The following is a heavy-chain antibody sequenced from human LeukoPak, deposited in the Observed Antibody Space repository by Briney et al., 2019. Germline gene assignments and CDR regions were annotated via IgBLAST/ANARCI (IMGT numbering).Heavy chain of an antibody. Sequence: GASVKVSCKASGGTFSSYAISWVRQAPGQGLEWMGRIIPIFGTANYAQKFQGGVTITTDESTSTAYMELSSLRSKDTAVYYCARDHQSLGYCSGGSCPGRYYYYYMDVWGKGTTVTVSS. CDR2: IIPIFGTA. J-gene: IGHJ6*03. CDR1: GGTFSSYA. CDR3: ARDHQSLGYCSGGSCPGRYYYYYMDV. V-gene: IGHV1-69*05. D-gene: IGHD2-15*01.